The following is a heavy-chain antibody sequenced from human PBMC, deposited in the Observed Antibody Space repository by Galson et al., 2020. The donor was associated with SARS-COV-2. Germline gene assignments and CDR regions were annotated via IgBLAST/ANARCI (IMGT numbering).Heavy chain of an antibody. CDR3: ARERGITMVRGVTYYYYYGMDV. Sequence: GGSLRLSCAASGFTFSDYYMSWIRQAPGKGLEWVSYISSSGSTIYYADSVKGRFTISRDNAKNSLYLQMNSLRAEDTAVYYCARERGITMVRGVTYYYYYGMDVWGQGTTVTVSS. D-gene: IGHD3-10*01. V-gene: IGHV3-11*04. CDR1: GFTFSDYY. CDR2: ISSSGSTI. J-gene: IGHJ6*02.